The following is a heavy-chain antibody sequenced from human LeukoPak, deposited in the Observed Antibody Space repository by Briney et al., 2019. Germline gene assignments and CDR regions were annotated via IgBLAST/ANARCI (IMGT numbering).Heavy chain of an antibody. Sequence: ASVTVSCKASGYTFTNYGISWVRQAPGQGLEWMGWISAYTGDTNYAQSLQGRVTMTTDISTSTVYMELRSLRSDDTAVYYCARDSGGATYVYWGQGTLVTVSS. J-gene: IGHJ4*02. CDR2: ISAYTGDT. CDR1: GYTFTNYG. D-gene: IGHD1-26*01. CDR3: ARDSGGATYVY. V-gene: IGHV1-18*01.